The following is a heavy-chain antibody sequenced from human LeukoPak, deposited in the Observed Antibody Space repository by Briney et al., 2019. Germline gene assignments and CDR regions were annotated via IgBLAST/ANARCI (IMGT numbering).Heavy chain of an antibody. CDR3: ARESLGYCSSTSCYSLDY. J-gene: IGHJ4*02. V-gene: IGHV3-48*04. D-gene: IGHD2-2*01. CDR1: GFSLSSYS. CDR2: IHSSGAII. Sequence: GGSLRLSCVASGFSLSSYSMNWVRQAPGKGLEWISFIHSSGAIIFYAESVKGRFTISRDNAKNSLFLQMNSLRAEDTTVYYCARESLGYCSSTSCYSLDYWGQGTLVTVSS.